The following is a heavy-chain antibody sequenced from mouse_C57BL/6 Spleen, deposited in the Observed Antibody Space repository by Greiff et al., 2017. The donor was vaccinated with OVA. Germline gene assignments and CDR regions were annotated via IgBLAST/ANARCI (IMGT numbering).Heavy chain of an antibody. Sequence: EVQGVESGGGLVQPGGSMKLSCAASGFTFSDAWMDWVRQSPEKGLEWVAEIRNKANNHATYYAESVKGRFTISRDDSKSSVYLQMNSLRAEDTGIYYCTAVAKNWYFDVWGTGTTVTVSS. CDR3: TAVAKNWYFDV. J-gene: IGHJ1*03. CDR1: GFTFSDAW. CDR2: IRNKANNHAT. D-gene: IGHD1-1*01. V-gene: IGHV6-6*01.